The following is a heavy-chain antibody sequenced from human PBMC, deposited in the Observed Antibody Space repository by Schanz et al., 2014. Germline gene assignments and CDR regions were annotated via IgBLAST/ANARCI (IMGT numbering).Heavy chain of an antibody. J-gene: IGHJ4*02. V-gene: IGHV1-69*02. D-gene: IGHD4-17*01. CDR1: GGTFSTYT. Sequence: QVHLVQSGAEVKKPGSSVKVSCKASGGTFSTYTISWVRQAPGQGLEWMGRIIPILGIANYAQKFQGRVTITADKSTSTASMELSSLRSEDTAVYYCARGYGDSPTDFWGQGTLVTVSS. CDR3: ARGYGDSPTDF. CDR2: IIPILGIA.